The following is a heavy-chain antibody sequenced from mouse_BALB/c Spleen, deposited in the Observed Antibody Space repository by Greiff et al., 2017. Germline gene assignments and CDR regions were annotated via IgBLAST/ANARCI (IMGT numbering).Heavy chain of an antibody. CDR1: GFTFSSYT. CDR2: ISNGGGST. Sequence: EVMLVESGGGLVQPGGSLKLSCAASGFTFSSYTMSWVRQTPEKRLEWVAYISNGGGSTYYPDTVKGRFTISRDNAKNTLYLQMSSLKSEDTAMYYCARKDYGYDERYFDVWGAGTTVTVSS. V-gene: IGHV5-12-2*01. D-gene: IGHD2-2*01. J-gene: IGHJ1*01. CDR3: ARKDYGYDERYFDV.